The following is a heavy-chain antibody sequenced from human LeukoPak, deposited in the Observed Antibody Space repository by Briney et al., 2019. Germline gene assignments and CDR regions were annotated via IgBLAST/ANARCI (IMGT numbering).Heavy chain of an antibody. CDR3: ASGRGFSGSWFDY. CDR2: IYHSGST. V-gene: IGHV4-61*01. CDR1: GGSVSSGSYY. J-gene: IGHJ4*02. D-gene: IGHD6-13*01. Sequence: SETLSLTCSVSGGSVSSGSYYWSWIRQPPGTGLEWIAYIYHSGSTGYNPSLQSRVTISLDISQNQVSLRLSSVTAADTAVYYCASGRGFSGSWFDYWGQGILVTVSS.